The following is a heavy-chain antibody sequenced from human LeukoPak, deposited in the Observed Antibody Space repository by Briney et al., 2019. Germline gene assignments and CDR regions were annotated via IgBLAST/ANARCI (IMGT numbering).Heavy chain of an antibody. CDR3: ARYLWYIVVVPSDYMDV. CDR2: IKQDGSEK. D-gene: IGHD2-2*01. V-gene: IGHV3-7*01. Sequence: RGSVRLSCAASGFTFSNYYMTWVRQAPGEGREWVANIKQDGSEKYYVDSVRGRFTISRDNAKNSLYLQMNSLRAEDTAVYYCARYLWYIVVVPSDYMDVWGKGTTLTVSS. CDR1: GFTFSNYY. J-gene: IGHJ6*03.